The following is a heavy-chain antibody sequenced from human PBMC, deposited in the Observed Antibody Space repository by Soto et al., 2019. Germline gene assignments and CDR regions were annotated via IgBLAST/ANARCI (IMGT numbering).Heavy chain of an antibody. CDR2: TYYRSKWYY. J-gene: IGHJ4*02. V-gene: IGHV6-1*01. Sequence: SQTLSLTCAISGDSVSSNSAAWNWIRQSPSRGLEWLGRTYYRSKWYYDYAVSVKSRITINPDTSKNQFSLQLNSVTPEDTAVYYCARDRDSSGWYEFGFDYWGQGTLVTVSS. CDR1: GDSVSSNSAA. D-gene: IGHD6-19*01. CDR3: ARDRDSSGWYEFGFDY.